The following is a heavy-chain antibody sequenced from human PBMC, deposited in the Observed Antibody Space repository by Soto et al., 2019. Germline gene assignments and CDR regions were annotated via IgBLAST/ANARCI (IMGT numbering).Heavy chain of an antibody. CDR3: ARANWYSEY. CDR2: IYYTGST. CDR1: GGSINNHY. Sequence: QVHLQESGPGLVKPSETLSLTCTVSGGSINNHYWSWIRQPPGKGLEWIGYIYYTGSTNYNPSLKGRVHRSVETSKSRVSLNLTSLTAADTAIYYCARANWYSEYWGQGTLVTVSS. V-gene: IGHV4-59*11. J-gene: IGHJ4*02. D-gene: IGHD7-27*01.